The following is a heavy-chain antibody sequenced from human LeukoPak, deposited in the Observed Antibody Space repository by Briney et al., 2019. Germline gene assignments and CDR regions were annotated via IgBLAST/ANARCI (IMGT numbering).Heavy chain of an antibody. CDR3: AKWKYGSDFGYFDY. D-gene: IGHD3-10*01. CDR1: GFTFGSFA. Sequence: PGGSLRLSCAASGFTFGSFAMSWVRQVPGKGLEWVSGISGNGATTHHADSVKGRFTIARDNSKNTLYLQMNSLRAEDTAVYYCAKWKYGSDFGYFDYWGQGTLVTVSS. V-gene: IGHV3-23*01. J-gene: IGHJ4*02. CDR2: ISGNGATT.